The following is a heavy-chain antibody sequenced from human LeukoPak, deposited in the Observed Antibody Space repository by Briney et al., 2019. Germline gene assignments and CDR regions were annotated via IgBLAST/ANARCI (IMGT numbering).Heavy chain of an antibody. V-gene: IGHV4-59*01. J-gene: IGHJ5*02. CDR1: GGSISSYY. CDR3: ARHVLRYPWGWFDP. D-gene: IGHD3-9*01. CDR2: IYYSGST. Sequence: SETLSLICTVSGGSISSYYWSWIRQPPGKGLEWIGYIYYSGSTNYNPSLKSRVTISVDTSKNQFSLKLSSVTAADTAVYYCARHVLRYPWGWFDPWGQGTLVTVSS.